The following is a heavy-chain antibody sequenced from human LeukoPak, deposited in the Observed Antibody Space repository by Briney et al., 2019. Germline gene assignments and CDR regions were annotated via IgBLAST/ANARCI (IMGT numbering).Heavy chain of an antibody. CDR3: AKDLYSRFGETPQAES. CDR2: ISYDGGNK. V-gene: IGHV3-30*18. Sequence: GGSLRLSCAASGFTFNSYDMHWVRQAPGKGLEWVAVISYDGGNKYYADSVKGRFAISRDNSKKTLYLQMNNLRAEDTALYYCAKDLYSRFGETPQAESWGQGNLVTVSS. J-gene: IGHJ5*02. CDR1: GFTFNSYD. D-gene: IGHD3-10*01.